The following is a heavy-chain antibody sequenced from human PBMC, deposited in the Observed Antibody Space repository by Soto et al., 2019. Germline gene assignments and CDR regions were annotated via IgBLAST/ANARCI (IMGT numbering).Heavy chain of an antibody. Sequence: QLQLQESGSGLVKPSQTLSLTCAVSGGSISSGGYAWSWIRQPPGKGLEWIGYIYHSGSTYYNPSLKSRVTISVDRSKNQFSLKLSSVTAADTDVYYCARARGYYYDSSGYYLEYYFDYWGQGTLVTVSS. J-gene: IGHJ4*02. CDR3: ARARGYYYDSSGYYLEYYFDY. D-gene: IGHD3-22*01. CDR2: IYHSGST. CDR1: GGSISSGGYA. V-gene: IGHV4-30-2*01.